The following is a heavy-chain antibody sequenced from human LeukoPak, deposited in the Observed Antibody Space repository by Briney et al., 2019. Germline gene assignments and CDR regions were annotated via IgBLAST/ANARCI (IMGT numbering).Heavy chain of an antibody. J-gene: IGHJ4*02. Sequence: GGSLRLSCAASGFTVRSNYMRWVRQAPGRGLEWVSIIYGGGSVFYADSVKGRFTLSRDNSKNTLYIQMNSLRGEDTAVYYCARGGELWFGVSSKTHFDYWGQGTLVTVSS. CDR1: GFTVRSNY. D-gene: IGHD3-10*01. CDR3: ARGGELWFGVSSKTHFDY. V-gene: IGHV3-53*01. CDR2: IYGGGSV.